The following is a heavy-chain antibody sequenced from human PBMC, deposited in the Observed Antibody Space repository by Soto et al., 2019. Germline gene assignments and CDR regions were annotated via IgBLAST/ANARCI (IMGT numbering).Heavy chain of an antibody. D-gene: IGHD2-15*01. CDR3: AKDLVAATRDYYYGMDV. J-gene: IGHJ6*02. CDR2: ISYDGSNK. Sequence: PGGSLRLSCAASGFTFSSYGMHWVRQAPGKGLEWVAVISYDGSNKYYADSVKGRFTISRDNSKNTLYLQMNSLRAEDTAVYYCAKDLVAATRDYYYGMDVWGQGTTVTVSS. V-gene: IGHV3-30*18. CDR1: GFTFSSYG.